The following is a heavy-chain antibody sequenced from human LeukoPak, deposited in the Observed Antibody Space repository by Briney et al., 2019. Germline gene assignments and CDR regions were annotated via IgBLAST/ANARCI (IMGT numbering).Heavy chain of an antibody. CDR2: TYPGDSDT. J-gene: IGHJ3*02. Sequence: GESLKISCKGSGYGFSSYWIGWVRQMPGKGLEWMGITYPGDSDTRYSPSFQGQVTISADKSISTAYLQWSSLKASDTAMYYCARHLALRDAFNIWGQGTMVTVSS. CDR1: GYGFSSYW. V-gene: IGHV5-51*01. CDR3: ARHLALRDAFNI.